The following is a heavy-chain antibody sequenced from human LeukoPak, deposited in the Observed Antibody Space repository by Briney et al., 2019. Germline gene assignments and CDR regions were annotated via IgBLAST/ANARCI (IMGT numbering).Heavy chain of an antibody. Sequence: PSETLSLTCTVSGGSISSYYWSWIRQPPGKGLEWIGYIYYSGSTNYNPSLKSRVTISVDTSKNQFSLKLSSVTAADTAVYYCARTLTAVPNWFDPWGQGTLVTVSS. J-gene: IGHJ5*02. D-gene: IGHD6-6*01. V-gene: IGHV4-59*01. CDR3: ARTLTAVPNWFDP. CDR2: IYYSGST. CDR1: GGSISSYY.